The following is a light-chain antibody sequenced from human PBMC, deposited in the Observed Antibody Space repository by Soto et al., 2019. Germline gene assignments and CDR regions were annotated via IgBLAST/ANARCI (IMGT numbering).Light chain of an antibody. J-gene: IGKJ3*01. CDR1: QTVYINS. CDR3: QQYGGAPFT. V-gene: IGKV3-20*01. Sequence: EIVLTQSPRTLSLSPGESATLSCRASQTVYINSLAWFQQKPGQTPRLLIYGPSTRAAGVPDSFTGSGSGADFALTITSLEPEDFAMYYCQQYGGAPFTFGPGTRV. CDR2: GPS.